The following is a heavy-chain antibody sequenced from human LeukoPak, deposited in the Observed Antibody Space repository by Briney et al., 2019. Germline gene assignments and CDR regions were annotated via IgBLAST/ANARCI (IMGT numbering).Heavy chain of an antibody. J-gene: IGHJ4*02. CDR3: TRESGAFSPFGF. CDR1: GGSIITTNW. CDR2: VHLNGAT. Sequence: PSGTLSLTCGVSGGSIITTNWWSWVRQPPGKGPNWIGEVHLNGATNYNPSLESRVSMSIDKSKNQLSLKLSSVTAADTATYYCTRESGAFSPFGFWGQGTLVTVSS. V-gene: IGHV4-4*02. D-gene: IGHD1-26*01.